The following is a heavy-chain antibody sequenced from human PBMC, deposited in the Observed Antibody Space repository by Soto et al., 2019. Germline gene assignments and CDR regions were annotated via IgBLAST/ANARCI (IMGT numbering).Heavy chain of an antibody. V-gene: IGHV4-30-2*01. CDR3: ASVPGDFWSGYYSGFDP. D-gene: IGHD3-3*01. Sequence: QLQLQESGSGLVKPSQTLSLTCAVSGGSISSGGYSWSWIRQPPGKGLEWIGYIYHSGSTYYNPALKGRVTMAVDRSKNQFSLKMSSVTAADTAVYYCASVPGDFWSGYYSGFDPWGQGTLVTVSS. CDR1: GGSISSGGYS. J-gene: IGHJ5*02. CDR2: IYHSGST.